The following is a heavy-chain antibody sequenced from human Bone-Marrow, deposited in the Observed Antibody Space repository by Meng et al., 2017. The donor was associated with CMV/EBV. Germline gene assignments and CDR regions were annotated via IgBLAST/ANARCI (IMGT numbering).Heavy chain of an antibody. CDR3: ASSLEGFLGDYYYYGMDV. J-gene: IGHJ6*02. D-gene: IGHD3-3*01. CDR2: IIPIFGTA. Sequence: SVKVSCKASGGTFSSYAISWVRQAPGQGLEWMGGIIPIFGTANYAQKFQGRVTITTDESTSTAYMELSSLRSEDTAVYYCASSLEGFLGDYYYYGMDVWGQGTTVTVSS. CDR1: GGTFSSYA. V-gene: IGHV1-69*05.